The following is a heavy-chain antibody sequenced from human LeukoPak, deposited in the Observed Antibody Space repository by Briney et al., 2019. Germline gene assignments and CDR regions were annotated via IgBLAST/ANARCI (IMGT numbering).Heavy chain of an antibody. CDR2: IRSKANSYAT. D-gene: IGHD5-12*01. V-gene: IGHV3-73*01. Sequence: GGSLRLSCAASGFTFSSYGMSWVRQASGKGLEWVGRIRSKANSYATVYGASVKGRFTISRDDSKNTAYLQMNSLKTEDTAVYYCTRHVPNSGYANFDHWGQGTLVTVSS. CDR3: TRHVPNSGYANFDH. CDR1: GFTFSSYG. J-gene: IGHJ5*02.